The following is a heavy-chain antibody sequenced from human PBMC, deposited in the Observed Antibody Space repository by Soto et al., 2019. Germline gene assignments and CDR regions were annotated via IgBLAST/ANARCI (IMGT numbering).Heavy chain of an antibody. CDR2: ISSSSSTI. CDR3: ARDLSVTTLGEKWIYSYYGMHV. V-gene: IGHV3-48*02. CDR1: GFTFSSYS. D-gene: IGHD4-4*01. J-gene: IGHJ6*01. Sequence: GGSLRLSCAASGFTFSSYSMNCVRHSPGKGLEWVSYISSSSSTIYYADSVKGRFTISRDNAKNSLYLQMNSLRDEDTAVYYCARDLSVTTLGEKWIYSYYGMHVWGQAT.